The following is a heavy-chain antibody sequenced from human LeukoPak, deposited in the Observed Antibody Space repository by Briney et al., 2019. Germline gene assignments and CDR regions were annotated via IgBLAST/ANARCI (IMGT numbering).Heavy chain of an antibody. V-gene: IGHV3-21*01. CDR1: GFTFSSYS. CDR3: ARGIQWRLNFWSGYSKGNWFDP. CDR2: ISSSSSYI. D-gene: IGHD3-3*01. Sequence: GGPLRLSCAASGFTFSSYSMNWVRQAPGKGLEWVSSISSSSSYIYYADSVKGRFTISRDNAKNSLYLQMNSLRAEDTAVYYCARGIQWRLNFWSGYSKGNWFDPWGQGTLVTVSS. J-gene: IGHJ5*02.